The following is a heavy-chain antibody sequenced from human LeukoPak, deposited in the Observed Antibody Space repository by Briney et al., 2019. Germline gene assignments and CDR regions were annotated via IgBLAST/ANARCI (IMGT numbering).Heavy chain of an antibody. CDR3: ARSGRRGYSYGYRFKYYFDY. CDR1: GFTLRSYG. J-gene: IGHJ4*02. D-gene: IGHD5-18*01. Sequence: GGSLRLSCVASGFTLRSYGMHWVRQAPGKGLEWVAVISYDGSNKYYADSVKGRFTISRDNSKNTLYLQMNTLRAEDTAVYYCARSGRRGYSYGYRFKYYFDYWGQGTLVTVSS. CDR2: ISYDGSNK. V-gene: IGHV3-30*03.